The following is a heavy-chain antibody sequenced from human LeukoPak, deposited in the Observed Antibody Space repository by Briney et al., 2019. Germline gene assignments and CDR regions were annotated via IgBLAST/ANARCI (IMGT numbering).Heavy chain of an antibody. V-gene: IGHV3-9*01. CDR3: AKGHIAVAGTPYFDY. D-gene: IGHD6-19*01. Sequence: GGSLRLSCAASGFTFSSYSMNWVRQAPGKGLEWVSGISWKSGSIGYADSVKGRFTISRDNAKNSLYLQMNSLRAEDTALYYCAKGHIAVAGTPYFDYWGQGTLVTVSS. CDR1: GFTFSSYS. J-gene: IGHJ4*02. CDR2: ISWKSGSI.